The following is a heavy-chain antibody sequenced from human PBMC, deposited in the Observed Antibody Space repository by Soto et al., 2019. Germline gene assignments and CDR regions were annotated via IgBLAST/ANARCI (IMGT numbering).Heavy chain of an antibody. J-gene: IGHJ6*02. CDR2: INHSGST. CDR3: ARMWGRYYDFCSRSRNYYYGMDV. CDR1: GGSFSGYY. V-gene: IGHV4-34*01. Sequence: PSETLSLTCAVYGGSFSGYYWSWIRQPPGKGLEWIGEINHSGSTNYNPSLKSRVTISVDTSKNQFSLKLSSVTAADTAVYYCARMWGRYYDFCSRSRNYYYGMDVWGQGTTVTVSS. D-gene: IGHD3-3*01.